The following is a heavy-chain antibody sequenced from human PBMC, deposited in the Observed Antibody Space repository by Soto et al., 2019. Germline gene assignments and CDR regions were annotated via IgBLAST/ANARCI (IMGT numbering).Heavy chain of an antibody. CDR3: ASLQLAAPIRWVDYYYMDV. J-gene: IGHJ6*03. CDR2: ISAYNGNT. D-gene: IGHD2-15*01. Sequence: EASVKVSCKASGYTFTSNGISWLRQAPGKGLEWMGWISAYNGNTNYAQKLQGRVTMTTDTSTSTAYMELRSLRSDDTAVYYCASLQLAAPIRWVDYYYMDVWGKGTTVTVSS. CDR1: GYTFTSNG. V-gene: IGHV1-18*01.